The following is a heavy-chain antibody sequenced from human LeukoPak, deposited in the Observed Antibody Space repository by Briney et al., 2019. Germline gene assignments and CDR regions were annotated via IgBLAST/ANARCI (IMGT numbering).Heavy chain of an antibody. J-gene: IGHJ6*03. D-gene: IGHD3-10*01. CDR1: GYTFTGYY. CDR2: INPNSGGT. V-gene: IGHV1-2*02. Sequence: ASVKVSCKASGYTFTGYYMHWVRQAPGQGLEWMGWINPNSGGTNYAQKFQGRVTMTRDTSISTAYMELSRLRSDDTAVYYCARDAYYYGSGSYLGYYYYYMDVWGQGTTVTVSS. CDR3: ARDAYYYGSGSYLGYYYYYMDV.